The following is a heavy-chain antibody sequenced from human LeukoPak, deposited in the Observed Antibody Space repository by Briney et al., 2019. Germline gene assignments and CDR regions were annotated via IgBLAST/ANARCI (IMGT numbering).Heavy chain of an antibody. V-gene: IGHV1-69*05. Sequence: SVKVSCKASGGTFSSYAISWVRQAAGQGLEWMGGIIPIFGTANYAQKFQGRVTITTDESTSTAYMELSSLRSEDTAAYYCARDRYCSSTSCSYFDYWGQGTLVTVSS. CDR3: ARDRYCSSTSCSYFDY. CDR2: IIPIFGTA. CDR1: GGTFSSYA. D-gene: IGHD2-2*01. J-gene: IGHJ4*02.